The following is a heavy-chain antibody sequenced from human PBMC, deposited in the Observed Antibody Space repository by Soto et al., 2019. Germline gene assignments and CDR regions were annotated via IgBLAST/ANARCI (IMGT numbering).Heavy chain of an antibody. CDR3: ARVLGDDYSNPHWFDP. V-gene: IGHV3-7*01. CDR2: IKQDGVEK. J-gene: IGHJ5*02. CDR1: GFTFSSYW. Sequence: GSLRLSCAASGFTFSSYWLSWVRQAPGKGLEWVANIKQDGVEKYYVDSVTGRFTIPRDNAKNSLYLQMNSLRAEDTAVYYCARVLGDDYSNPHWFDPWGQGTLVTVSS. D-gene: IGHD4-4*01.